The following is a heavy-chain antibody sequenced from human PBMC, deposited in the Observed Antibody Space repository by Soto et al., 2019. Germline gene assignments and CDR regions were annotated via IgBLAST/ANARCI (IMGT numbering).Heavy chain of an antibody. J-gene: IGHJ4*02. CDR3: ARDLAAVPSAFDY. D-gene: IGHD6-13*01. CDR2: VYYTGTT. CDR1: GGSISSYF. V-gene: IGHV4-59*01. Sequence: SETLSLTCTVSGGSISSYFYIWVRQPPGKGLEWIGSVYYTGTTDYNPSLKSRVTISVDTSKTQFSLSLRSVTAADTAVYYCARDLAAVPSAFDYWGRGTLVTVSS.